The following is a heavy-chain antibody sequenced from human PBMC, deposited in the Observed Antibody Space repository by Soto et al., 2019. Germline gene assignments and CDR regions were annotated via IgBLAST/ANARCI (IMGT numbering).Heavy chain of an antibody. D-gene: IGHD3-22*01. J-gene: IGHJ4*02. CDR3: TRNQVKADY. Sequence: WGSMRLPWSASGFTCSDLGMSRVRQTQGKGLEWVANIKQDGSTKNYVDSVKGRFTISRDNAKSLWYLQMNSLRVEDTAVYYCTRNQVKADYWGQGPLVTVSS. V-gene: IGHV3-7*01. CDR1: GFTCSDLG. CDR2: IKQDGSTK.